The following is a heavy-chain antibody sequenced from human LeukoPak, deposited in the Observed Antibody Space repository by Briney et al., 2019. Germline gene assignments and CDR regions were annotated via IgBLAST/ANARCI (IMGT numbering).Heavy chain of an antibody. Sequence: PGGSLRLSCAASGFTFSDYYTSWIRQAPGKGLEWVSYISGTSTYTNYADSVKGRFTISRDNAKNSLYLQMNSLRAEDTAVYYCARDISCCGGDCAPYYFDYWGQGTLVTVSS. CDR3: ARDISCCGGDCAPYYFDY. D-gene: IGHD2-21*02. CDR2: ISGTSTYT. V-gene: IGHV3-11*05. J-gene: IGHJ4*02. CDR1: GFTFSDYY.